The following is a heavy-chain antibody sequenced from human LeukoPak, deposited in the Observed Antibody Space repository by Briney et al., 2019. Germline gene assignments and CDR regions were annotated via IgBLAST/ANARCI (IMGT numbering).Heavy chain of an antibody. CDR2: IRGSGGNT. V-gene: IGHV3-23*01. CDR3: ARDNDEYSSSLADY. J-gene: IGHJ4*02. CDR1: GFIFSSYV. D-gene: IGHD6-6*01. Sequence: GGSLRLSCAASGFIFSSYVISWVRQTPGKGLEWVSAIRGSGGNTYYADSVKGWFTMSRDNSKNTLYLQMNSLRAEDTAVYYCARDNDEYSSSLADYWGQGTLVTVSS.